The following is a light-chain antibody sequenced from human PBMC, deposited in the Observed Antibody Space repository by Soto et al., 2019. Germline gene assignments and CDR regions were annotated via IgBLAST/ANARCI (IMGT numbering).Light chain of an antibody. J-gene: IGLJ2*01. CDR3: RSYTSRSTLGV. V-gene: IGLV2-14*03. CDR1: NSDIGGYNY. CDR2: DVS. Sequence: QSALTQPASVSGSPGQSITISCTGTNSDIGGYNYVSWYQQHPGKAPKLMIYDVSNRPSGVSYRFSGSKSGNTASLTTSGLQAEDEADYYCRSYTSRSTLGVFGGGTKLTVL.